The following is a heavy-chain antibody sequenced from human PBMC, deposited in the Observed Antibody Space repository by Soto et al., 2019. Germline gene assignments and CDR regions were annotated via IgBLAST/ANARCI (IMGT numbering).Heavy chain of an antibody. CDR2: ISGSGGTT. Sequence: PGGSLRLSCAASGFTFSSYAMSWVRQAPGKGLEWVSTISGSGGTTHYADSVKGRFTISRDNSKNTLNLQMYSLRAEDTAVYYCARVAGYSTGWIDLDYWGQGTLVTVSS. D-gene: IGHD6-19*01. V-gene: IGHV3-23*01. J-gene: IGHJ4*02. CDR3: ARVAGYSTGWIDLDY. CDR1: GFTFSSYA.